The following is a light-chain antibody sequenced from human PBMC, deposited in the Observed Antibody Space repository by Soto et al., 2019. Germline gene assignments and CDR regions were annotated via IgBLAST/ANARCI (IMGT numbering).Light chain of an antibody. CDR1: QSVKSS. V-gene: IGKV3-15*01. CDR3: QHYNQWPPFT. Sequence: EIVMTQSPATLSVSPGERATLSCRASQSVKSSLAWYQHKPGQVPRLLIYGASTRATGVPVRFSGSGSGTDFTLTISSLQAEDVAVYYCQHYNQWPPFTFGPGTKVEIK. CDR2: GAS. J-gene: IGKJ3*01.